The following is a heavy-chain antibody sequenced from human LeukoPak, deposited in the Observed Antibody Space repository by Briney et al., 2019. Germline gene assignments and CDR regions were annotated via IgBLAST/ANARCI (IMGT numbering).Heavy chain of an antibody. V-gene: IGHV5-51*01. J-gene: IGHJ4*02. Sequence: GESLKISCQGSGYSFTSYWIGWVRQMPGKGLEWMGIIYPGDSDIRYSPSFQGQVTISADKSISTAYLQWSSLKASDTAMYYCAGHSSSDSSGYYYYYWGQGTLVTVSS. CDR2: IYPGDSDI. D-gene: IGHD3-22*01. CDR1: GYSFTSYW. CDR3: AGHSSSDSSGYYYYY.